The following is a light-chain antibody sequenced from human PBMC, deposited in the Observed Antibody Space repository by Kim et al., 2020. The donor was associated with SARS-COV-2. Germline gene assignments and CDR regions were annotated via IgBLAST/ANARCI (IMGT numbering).Light chain of an antibody. Sequence: PGKSGTISFTHSQAVITIYLAWYPQKPCRAPRRLISDSSTWATGIPGKFTGSGSGTDFTRTISRLETVSFAVYYCQQYASTPTTLGGGTKV. J-gene: IGKJ4*01. CDR1: QAVITIY. V-gene: IGKV3-20*01. CDR3: QQYASTPTT. CDR2: DSS.